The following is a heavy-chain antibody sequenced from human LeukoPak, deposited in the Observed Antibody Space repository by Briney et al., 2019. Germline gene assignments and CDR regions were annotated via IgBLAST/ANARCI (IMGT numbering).Heavy chain of an antibody. Sequence: ASVKVSCKASGYTFTSYGISWVRQAPGQGLEWMGWISAYNRNTNYAQKLQGRVTMTTDTSTSTAYMELRSLRSDDTAVYYCARDLLRELAAAQVEIDHFRYFDYWGQGTLVTVSS. CDR3: ARDLLRELAAAQVEIDHFRYFDY. J-gene: IGHJ4*02. CDR2: ISAYNRNT. CDR1: GYTFTSYG. D-gene: IGHD6-13*01. V-gene: IGHV1-18*01.